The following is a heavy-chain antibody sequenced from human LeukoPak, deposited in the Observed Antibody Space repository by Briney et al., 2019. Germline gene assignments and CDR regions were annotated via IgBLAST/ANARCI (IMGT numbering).Heavy chain of an antibody. Sequence: ASVKVSCKPSGYTFTGYYIHWVRQAPGQRLEWLGWISPNTGATMFAHKFQDRVSMTRDTSIDTAYLELTSLTADDTALYYCARDRVGSGWPRSIYFEFWGRGTLVTVSS. D-gene: IGHD6-19*01. CDR1: GYTFTGYY. J-gene: IGHJ4*02. V-gene: IGHV1-2*02. CDR3: ARDRVGSGWPRSIYFEF. CDR2: ISPNTGAT.